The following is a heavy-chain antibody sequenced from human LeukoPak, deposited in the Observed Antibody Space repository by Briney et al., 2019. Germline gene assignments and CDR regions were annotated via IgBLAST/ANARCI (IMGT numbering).Heavy chain of an antibody. J-gene: IGHJ5*02. V-gene: IGHV1-46*01. CDR2: INPSGGST. CDR1: GYTFTSYY. D-gene: IGHD1-26*01. Sequence: ASVKVSCKASGYTFTSYYMHWVRQAPGQGLEWMGIINPSGGSTSYAQKFQGRVTMTRDMSTSTVYMELSSLRSEDTAVYYCAIDRIVGASGAWGQGTLVTVSS. CDR3: AIDRIVGASGA.